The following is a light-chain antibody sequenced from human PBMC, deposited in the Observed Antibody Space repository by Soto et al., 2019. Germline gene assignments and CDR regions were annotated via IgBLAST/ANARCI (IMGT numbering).Light chain of an antibody. CDR3: QHYGNSLWT. Sequence: EIVFTQSPGTLSLSPGERATLSCRASQSVSSSYLAWYQQQPGQAPRLLIYIASSRATGIPDRFSGSGSGTDFTLTISRLEPEDFAVYYCQHYGNSLWTFGQGTKV. J-gene: IGKJ1*01. V-gene: IGKV3-20*01. CDR1: QSVSSSY. CDR2: IAS.